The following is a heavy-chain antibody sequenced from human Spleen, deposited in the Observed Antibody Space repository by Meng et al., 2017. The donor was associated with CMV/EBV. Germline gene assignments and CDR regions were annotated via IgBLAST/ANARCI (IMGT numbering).Heavy chain of an antibody. CDR1: GFTFSSYA. D-gene: IGHD2-8*01. Sequence: GESLKISCAASGFTFSSYAMHWVRQAPGKGLEWVAVISYDGSNKYYADSVKGRFTISRDNSKNTLYLQMNSLRAEDTAVYYCASREWQSDAFDIWGQGTMVTVSS. CDR2: ISYDGSNK. CDR3: ASREWQSDAFDI. V-gene: IGHV3-30*04. J-gene: IGHJ3*02.